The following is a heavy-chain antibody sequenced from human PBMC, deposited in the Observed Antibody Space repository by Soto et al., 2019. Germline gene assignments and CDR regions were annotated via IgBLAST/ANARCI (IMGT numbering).Heavy chain of an antibody. CDR2: IYHTGST. J-gene: IGHJ5*02. Sequence: SETLSLTCNVSGDSISSGNYYWSWIRQPPGQGLECFGHIYHTGSTYYNPSLKSRISISMDKSEIQVSLTRSTVTAADTAVYWGCARAGVRGVLVVLDRWSHGTLVTVSS. D-gene: IGHD3-16*02. CDR3: CARAGVRGVLVVLDR. V-gene: IGHV4-30-4*01. CDR1: GDSISSGNYY.